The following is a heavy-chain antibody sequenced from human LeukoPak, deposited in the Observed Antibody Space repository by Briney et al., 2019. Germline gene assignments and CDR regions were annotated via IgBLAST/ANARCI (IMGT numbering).Heavy chain of an antibody. D-gene: IGHD3-10*01. CDR1: GGTFSSYA. Sequence: SVKVSCKASGGTFSSYAISWGRQAPGQGLEWMGGIIPIFGTANYAQKFQGRVTITTDESTSTAYMELSSLRSEDTAVYYCARDPGTMVRGVSYYYYYMDVWGKGTTVTVSS. V-gene: IGHV1-69*05. CDR2: IIPIFGTA. J-gene: IGHJ6*03. CDR3: ARDPGTMVRGVSYYYYYMDV.